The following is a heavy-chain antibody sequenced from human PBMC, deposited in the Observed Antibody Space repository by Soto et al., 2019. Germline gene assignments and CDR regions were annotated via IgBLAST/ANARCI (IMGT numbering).Heavy chain of an antibody. D-gene: IGHD3-3*01. V-gene: IGHV3-23*01. J-gene: IGHJ4*02. CDR3: AKVYGVTIFGVAPGPVDY. CDR2: ISGSGGST. CDR1: GFTFSSYA. Sequence: PGGSLRLSCAASGFTFSSYAMSWVRQAPGKGLEWVSAISGSGGSTYYADSVKGRFTISRDNSKNTLYLQMNSLRAEDTAVYYCAKVYGVTIFGVAPGPVDYWGQGTLVTVSS.